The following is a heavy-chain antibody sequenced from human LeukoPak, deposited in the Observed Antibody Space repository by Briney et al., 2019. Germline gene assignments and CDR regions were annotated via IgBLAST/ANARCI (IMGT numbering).Heavy chain of an antibody. CDR1: GGSISSYY. D-gene: IGHD3-10*01. CDR2: IYYSGST. CDR3: ARHLRSHYYGSTDYGMDV. V-gene: IGHV4-59*08. J-gene: IGHJ6*02. Sequence: PSETLSLTCTVSGGSISSYYWSWIRQPPGKGLEWIGYIYYSGSTNYNPSLKSRVTISVDTSKNQFSLKLGSVTAADTAVYYCARHLRSHYYGSTDYGMDVWGQGTTVTVSS.